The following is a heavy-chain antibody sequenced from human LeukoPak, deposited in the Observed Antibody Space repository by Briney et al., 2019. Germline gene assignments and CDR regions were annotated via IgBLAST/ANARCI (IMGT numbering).Heavy chain of an antibody. V-gene: IGHV1-46*01. CDR3: ARGGIVLTLYEIPTNIKYYMDV. CDR2: INPSGRTT. Sequence: ASVKVSCKASGNSFTDYYIHWVRQAPGQGLEWMGIINPSGRTTNYAQKFQGRVTMTRDMSTSTVYMELSSLRSEDTAVYYCARGGIVLTLYEIPTNIKYYMDVWGKGSTVTVSS. D-gene: IGHD2-8*01. J-gene: IGHJ6*03. CDR1: GNSFTDYY.